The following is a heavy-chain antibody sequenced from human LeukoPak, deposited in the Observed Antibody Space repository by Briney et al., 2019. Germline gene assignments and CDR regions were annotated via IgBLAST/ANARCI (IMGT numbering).Heavy chain of an antibody. D-gene: IGHD3-10*01. CDR2: INTSGATT. CDR3: AKDPSYYGSTSNNDY. CDR1: GFTFTSYG. J-gene: IGHJ4*02. Sequence: GGSLRLSCAASGFTFTSYGMSWVRQAPGKGLEWVSTINTSGATTYYADSVKGRFTISRDNSKNTLYLQMNSLRAEDTAVYYCAKDPSYYGSTSNNDYWGQGTLATVSS. V-gene: IGHV3-23*01.